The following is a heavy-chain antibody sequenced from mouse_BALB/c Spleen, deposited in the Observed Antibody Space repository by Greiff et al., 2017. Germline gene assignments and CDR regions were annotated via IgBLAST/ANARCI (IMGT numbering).Heavy chain of an antibody. CDR1: GFTFSSYA. CDR2: ISSGGST. CDR3: ARGGGSPWFAY. J-gene: IGHJ3*01. Sequence: DVKLVESGGGLVKPGGSLKLSCAASGFTFSSYAMSWVRQTPEKRLEWVASISSGGSTYYPDSVKGRFTISRDNARNILYLQMSSLRSEDTAMYYCARGGGSPWFAYWGQGTLVTVSA. V-gene: IGHV5-6-5*01. D-gene: IGHD1-1*01.